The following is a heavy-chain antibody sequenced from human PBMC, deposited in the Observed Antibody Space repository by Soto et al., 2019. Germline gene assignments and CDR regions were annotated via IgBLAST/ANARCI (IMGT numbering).Heavy chain of an antibody. D-gene: IGHD3-10*01. CDR2: ISGSGGST. CDR1: GFTFSSYA. CDR3: AKDSRAVHSFYY. Sequence: EVQLLESGGGLVQPGGSLRLSCAASGFTFSSYAMSWVRQAPGKGLEWVSAISGSGGSTYYADSVKGRFTISRDNSKNTLYLQMNSLRAEATAVYYCAKDSRAVHSFYYWGQGTVVTVSS. J-gene: IGHJ4*02. V-gene: IGHV3-23*01.